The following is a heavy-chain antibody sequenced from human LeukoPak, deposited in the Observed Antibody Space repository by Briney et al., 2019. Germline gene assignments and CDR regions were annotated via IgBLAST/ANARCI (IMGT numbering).Heavy chain of an antibody. J-gene: IGHJ4*02. Sequence: ASVNVSCKASGYTFTGYYMHWVRQAPGQGLEGMGWINPNSGGTNNAQKFQGRVTMTRDTSISTAYMELSRLRSDDTAVYYCARDLATYYYDSSGYYTDYWGQGTLVTVSS. CDR2: INPNSGGT. D-gene: IGHD3-22*01. CDR1: GYTFTGYY. V-gene: IGHV1-2*02. CDR3: ARDLATYYYDSSGYYTDY.